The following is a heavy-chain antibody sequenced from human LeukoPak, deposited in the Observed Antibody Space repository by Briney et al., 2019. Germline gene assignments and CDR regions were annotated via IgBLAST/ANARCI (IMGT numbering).Heavy chain of an antibody. D-gene: IGHD3-10*01. CDR1: GGSFSGYY. Sequence: SETLSLTCAVYGGSFSGYYWSWIRQPPGKGLEWIGEINHSGSTNYNPSLKSRVTISVDTSKNQFSLKLSSVTAADTAVYYCARDGPGYGSGSYYLSGMDVWGQGTTVTVSS. V-gene: IGHV4-34*01. J-gene: IGHJ6*02. CDR3: ARDGPGYGSGSYYLSGMDV. CDR2: INHSGST.